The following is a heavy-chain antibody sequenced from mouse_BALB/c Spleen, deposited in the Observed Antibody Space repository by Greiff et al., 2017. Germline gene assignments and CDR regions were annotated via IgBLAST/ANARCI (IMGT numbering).Heavy chain of an antibody. CDR1: GFAFSSYD. CDR2: ISSGGGST. V-gene: IGHV5-12-1*01. Sequence: EVQLVESGGGLVKPGGSLKLSCAASGFAFSSYDMSWVRQTPEKRLEWVAYISSGGGSTYYPDTVKGRFTISGDNAKNTLYLQMSSLKSEDTAMYYCARQGFFRYFDVWGAGTTVTVSS. D-gene: IGHD3-2*02. J-gene: IGHJ1*01. CDR3: ARQGFFRYFDV.